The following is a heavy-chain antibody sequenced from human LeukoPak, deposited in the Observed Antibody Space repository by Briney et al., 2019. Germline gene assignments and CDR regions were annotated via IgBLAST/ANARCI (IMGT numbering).Heavy chain of an antibody. D-gene: IGHD5-18*01. CDR3: ARGDGYGYIS. CDR2: INSDGSFT. V-gene: IGHV3-74*01. Sequence: GGSLRLSCAASGFTFSSYWMHWVRQAPGRGLVWVSGINSDGSFTTYADSVKGRLTISRDNAKNTLYLQMNSLRAEDTAVYYCARGDGYGYISWGQGTLVTVSS. J-gene: IGHJ5*02. CDR1: GFTFSSYW.